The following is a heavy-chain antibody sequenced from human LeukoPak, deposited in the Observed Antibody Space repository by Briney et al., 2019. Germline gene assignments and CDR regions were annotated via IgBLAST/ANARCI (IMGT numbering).Heavy chain of an antibody. CDR1: GISLSSYW. CDR3: ARELNYYQYMDV. V-gene: IGHV3-7*01. Sequence: PGGSLRLSCAASGISLSSYWMGWVRQAPGKGLEWVANIKEDGIEKYYVDSVKGRFTISRDNAKNSLYLQMNSLRVEDTAVYYCARELNYYQYMDVWGKGTTVTVSS. CDR2: IKEDGIEK. J-gene: IGHJ6*03.